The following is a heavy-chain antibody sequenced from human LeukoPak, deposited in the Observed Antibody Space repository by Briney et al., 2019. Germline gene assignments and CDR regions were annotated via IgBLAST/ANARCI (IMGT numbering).Heavy chain of an antibody. J-gene: IGHJ4*02. CDR1: GFTFSGSA. D-gene: IGHD2-2*01. CDR2: IRSKANSCAT. CDR3: TRVTYQPFDY. Sequence: TGGSLRLSCAASGFTFSGSAMHWVRQASGNGLEWVGRIRSKANSCATAYAASVKGRFTISRDDSKNTAYLQMNSLKTEDTVVYYCTRVTYQPFDYWGQGTLVTVSS. V-gene: IGHV3-73*01.